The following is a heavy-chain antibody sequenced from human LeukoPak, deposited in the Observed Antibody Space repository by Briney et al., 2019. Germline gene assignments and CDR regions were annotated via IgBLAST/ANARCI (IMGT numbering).Heavy chain of an antibody. CDR3: ARPAGITIFGVYDAFDI. Sequence: SETLSLTCAVYGGSFSGYYWSWIRQPPGKGLEWIGEINHSGSTNYNPSLKSRVTISVDTSKNQFSLKLSSVTAADTAVYYCARPAGITIFGVYDAFDIWGQGTMVTVSS. V-gene: IGHV4-34*01. D-gene: IGHD3-3*01. CDR1: GGSFSGYY. J-gene: IGHJ3*02. CDR2: INHSGST.